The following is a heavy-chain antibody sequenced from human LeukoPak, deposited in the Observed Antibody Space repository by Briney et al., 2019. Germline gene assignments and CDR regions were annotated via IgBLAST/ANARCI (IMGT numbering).Heavy chain of an antibody. Sequence: ALVKVACKASGYSFSRYGISWVRQVPGQGLEWMGWISPNGDINRAQKFQGRVTMTRDTSTNTAYMEMKSLTSDDTAVYYCAGTLRRFLEWSYFDYWGQGTLVTVSS. J-gene: IGHJ4*02. CDR1: GYSFSRYG. CDR3: AGTLRRFLEWSYFDY. CDR2: ISPNGDI. V-gene: IGHV1-18*04. D-gene: IGHD3-3*01.